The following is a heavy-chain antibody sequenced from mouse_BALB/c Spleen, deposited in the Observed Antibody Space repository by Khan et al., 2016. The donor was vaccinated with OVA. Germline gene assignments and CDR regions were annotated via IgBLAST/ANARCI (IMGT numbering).Heavy chain of an antibody. CDR1: GYIFTSYW. CDR2: IYTDTGST. CDR3: AREKYGNYWGAMDY. Sequence: QVQLKESGTELVRPGASVKLSCKTSGYIFTSYWIHWVKQRPGQGLEWIAMIYTDTGSTYYTEKFKGKATLTVDKSSSTAYMQLSSLKSEDSAVYFCAREKYGNYWGAMDYWGQGTSVTVSS. V-gene: IGHV1S132*01. J-gene: IGHJ4*01. D-gene: IGHD2-10*02.